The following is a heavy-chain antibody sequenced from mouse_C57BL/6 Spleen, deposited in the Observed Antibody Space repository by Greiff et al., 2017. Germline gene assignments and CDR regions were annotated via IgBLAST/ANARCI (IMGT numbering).Heavy chain of an antibody. CDR1: GFTFSDYY. CDR2: ISNGGGST. D-gene: IGHD1-1*02. V-gene: IGHV5-12*01. CDR3: ARALYGYAMDY. J-gene: IGHJ4*01. Sequence: EVQLQEPGGGLVQPGGSLKLSCAASGFTFSDYYMYWVRQTPEKRLEWVAYISNGGGSTYYPDTVKGRFTISRDNAKNTLYLQMSRLKSEDTAMYYCARALYGYAMDYWGQGTSVTVSS.